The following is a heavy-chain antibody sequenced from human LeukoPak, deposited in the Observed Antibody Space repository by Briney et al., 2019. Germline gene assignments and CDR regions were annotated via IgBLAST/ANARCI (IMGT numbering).Heavy chain of an antibody. CDR3: ARDTSGGYSFDY. V-gene: IGHV3-30-3*01. D-gene: IGHD6-13*01. Sequence: LRLSCAASGFTFSSYAMNWVRQAPGRGLEWLAVISYDGSNKYYADSVKGRFTISRDNSKNTLYLQMNRLRADDTAVYYCARDTSGGYSFDYWGQGTLVTVSS. CDR2: ISYDGSNK. J-gene: IGHJ4*02. CDR1: GFTFSSYA.